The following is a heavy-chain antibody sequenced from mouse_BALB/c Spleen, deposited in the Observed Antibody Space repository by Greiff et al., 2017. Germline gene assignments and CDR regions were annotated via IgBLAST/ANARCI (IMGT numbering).Heavy chain of an antibody. V-gene: IGHV5-17*02. CDR3: ARWELGFDY. D-gene: IGHD4-1*01. Sequence: DVQLVESGGGLVQPGGSRKLSCAASGFTFSSFGMHWVRQAPEKGLEWVAYISSGSSTIYYADTVKGRFTISRDNPKNTLFLQMTSLRSEDTAMYYCARWELGFDYWGQGTTLTVSS. CDR1: GFTFSSFG. CDR2: ISSGSSTI. J-gene: IGHJ2*01.